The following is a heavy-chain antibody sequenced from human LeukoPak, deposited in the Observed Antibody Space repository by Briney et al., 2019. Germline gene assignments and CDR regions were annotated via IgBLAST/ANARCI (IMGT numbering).Heavy chain of an antibody. V-gene: IGHV3-23*01. CDR1: GFTFSSYG. D-gene: IGHD3-10*01. CDR3: AKDRITMVRGVTKFDP. CDR2: ISGSGGST. J-gene: IGHJ5*02. Sequence: GGSLRLSCAASGFTFSSYGMSWVRQAPGKGLEWVSAISGSGGSTYYADSVKGRFTIPRDNSKNTLYLQMNSLRAEDTAVYYCAKDRITMVRGVTKFDPWGQGTLVTVSS.